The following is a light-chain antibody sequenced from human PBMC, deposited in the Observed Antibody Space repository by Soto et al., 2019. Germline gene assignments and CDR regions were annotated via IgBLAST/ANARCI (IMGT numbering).Light chain of an antibody. CDR3: QKTYMTPIN. Sequence: DIQMTPSQSSLSASVVDIVSITFRASERINNYLNWYQQKPGRAPKLLIYSASSLQSGIPSRFSGSGSGTDFTDFTLTISSLQPEDFATYYCQKTYMTPINFGQGTRLEIK. CDR1: ERINNY. CDR2: SAS. V-gene: IGKV1-39*01. J-gene: IGKJ5*01.